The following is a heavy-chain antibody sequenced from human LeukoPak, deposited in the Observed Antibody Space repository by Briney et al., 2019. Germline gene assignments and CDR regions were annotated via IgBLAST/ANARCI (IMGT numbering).Heavy chain of an antibody. CDR1: GFTFSNYW. V-gene: IGHV3-7*01. J-gene: IGHJ4*02. D-gene: IGHD5-12*01. Sequence: HPGGSLRLSCAASGFTFSNYWMTWVRQAPGKGLEWVAHINQDGSKEYYMESVKARFTISRDNAKNSLSLQMNSLRAEDTAVYYCVRDGGVSGYDLLDYWGQGTLVTVSS. CDR2: INQDGSKE. CDR3: VRDGGVSGYDLLDY.